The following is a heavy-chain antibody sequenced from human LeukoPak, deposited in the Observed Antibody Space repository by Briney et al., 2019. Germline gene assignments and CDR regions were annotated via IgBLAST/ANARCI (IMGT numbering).Heavy chain of an antibody. CDR2: INPNSGGT. J-gene: IGHJ5*02. CDR1: GYTFTGYY. CDR3: ARALRSGNWFDP. Sequence: APVKRSCTASGYTFTGYYMHWVRQSPGQGLEWMGWINPNSGGTNYAQEFQGRVTMTRDTSISTAYMELSRLRSDDTAVYYCARALRSGNWFDPWGHGNLGSVSS. V-gene: IGHV1-2*02.